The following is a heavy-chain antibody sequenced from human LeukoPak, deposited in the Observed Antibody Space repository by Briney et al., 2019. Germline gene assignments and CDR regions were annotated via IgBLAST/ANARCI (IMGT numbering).Heavy chain of an antibody. CDR1: GFTFSSYS. J-gene: IGHJ4*02. V-gene: IGHV3-21*01. Sequence: GGSLRLSCAASGFTFSSYSMNWVRQAPGKGLGWVSSISSSSSYIYYADSVKGRFTISRDNAKNSLYLQMNSLRAEDTAVYYCARDGVLLWFGESSPTYWGQGTLVTVSS. CDR3: ARDGVLLWFGESSPTY. D-gene: IGHD3-10*01. CDR2: ISSSSSYI.